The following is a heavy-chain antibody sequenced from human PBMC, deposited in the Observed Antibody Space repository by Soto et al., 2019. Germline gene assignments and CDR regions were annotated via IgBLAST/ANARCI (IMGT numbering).Heavy chain of an antibody. CDR3: ARDLLYYYDSSGYDY. CDR1: GFTFSSYA. Sequence: PVGSLRLSCAASGFTFSSYAMHWVRQAPGKGLEWVAVISYDGSNKYYADSVKGRFTISRDNSKNTLYLQMNSLRAEDTAVYYCARDLLYYYDSSGYDYWGQGTLVTVSS. J-gene: IGHJ4*02. D-gene: IGHD3-22*01. V-gene: IGHV3-30-3*01. CDR2: ISYDGSNK.